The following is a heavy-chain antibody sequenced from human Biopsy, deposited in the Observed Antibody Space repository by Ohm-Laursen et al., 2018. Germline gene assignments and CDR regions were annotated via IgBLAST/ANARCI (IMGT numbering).Heavy chain of an antibody. V-gene: IGHV4-59*02. CDR3: ARDSGILNYGNFKYYHSYGTDV. Sequence: SDTLSLTCTVSGGSVTRYYWNWIRQPPGKGLEWIGYIYYTVMTNYNPSLQSRVSISVDTSRNQVSLTLISVTAADTAVYYCARDSGILNYGNFKYYHSYGTDVWGQGTKVTVSS. D-gene: IGHD4-11*01. CDR2: IYYTVMT. CDR1: GGSVTRYY. J-gene: IGHJ6*02.